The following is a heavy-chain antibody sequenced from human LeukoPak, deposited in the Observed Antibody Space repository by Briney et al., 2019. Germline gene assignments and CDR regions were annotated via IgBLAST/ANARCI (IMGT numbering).Heavy chain of an antibody. J-gene: IGHJ4*02. CDR3: ERGEWALFDY. CDR1: GFTFSSYS. V-gene: IGHV3-48*01. D-gene: IGHD2-8*01. Sequence: PGGSLRLSCAASGFTFSSYSMNWVRQAPGKGLEWVSYMSSSSTTINYADSVKGRFTISRDNAKNSLYLQMNSMRAEDTAVYYCERGEWALFDYWGQGTLVTVSS. CDR2: MSSSSTTI.